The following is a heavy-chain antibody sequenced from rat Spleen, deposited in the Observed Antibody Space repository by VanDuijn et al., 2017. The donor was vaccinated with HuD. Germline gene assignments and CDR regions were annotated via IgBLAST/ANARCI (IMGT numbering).Heavy chain of an antibody. CDR2: IWSGGST. CDR3: TRAHMDA. V-gene: IGHV2-1*01. Sequence: QVQLKESGPGLVQPSQTLSLTCTVSGFSLTSNSVSWVRQPPGKGLEWMGAIWSGGSTDYNSALKSRLSISRDTSKSQVFLKMNSLQTDDTAIYYCTRAHMDAWGQGASVTVSS. CDR1: GFSLTSNS. J-gene: IGHJ4*01.